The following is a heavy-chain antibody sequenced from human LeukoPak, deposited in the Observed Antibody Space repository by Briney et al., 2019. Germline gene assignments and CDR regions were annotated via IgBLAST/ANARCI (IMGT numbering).Heavy chain of an antibody. CDR3: AREGRSQAVPAALYNWFDP. J-gene: IGHJ5*02. Sequence: SVKVSCKASGYTFTGYGISWVRQAPGQGLEWMGGIIPIFGTANYAQKFQGRVTITADESTSTAYMELSSLRSEDTAVYYCAREGRSQAVPAALYNWFDPWGQGTLVTVSS. V-gene: IGHV1-69*13. CDR2: IIPIFGTA. CDR1: GYTFTGYG. D-gene: IGHD2-2*01.